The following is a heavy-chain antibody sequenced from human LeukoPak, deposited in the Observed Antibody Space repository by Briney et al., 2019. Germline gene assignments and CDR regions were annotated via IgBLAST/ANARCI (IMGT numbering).Heavy chain of an antibody. CDR2: IHPNSGGT. J-gene: IGHJ4*02. V-gene: IGHV1-2*02. CDR1: GYTFTDYY. CDR3: GRKSAARKTSEFDY. D-gene: IGHD6-6*01. Sequence: ASVKVSWKASGYTFTDYYMNWVRQAPGQGLEWMGWIHPNSGGTNYAQKFQGRVTMTRDTSISTAYMELSRLTFDDTAVYYCGRKSAARKTSEFDYWGQGTLVTVSS.